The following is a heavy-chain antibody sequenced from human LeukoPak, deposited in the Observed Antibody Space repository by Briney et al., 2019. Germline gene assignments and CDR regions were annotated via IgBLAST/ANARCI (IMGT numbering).Heavy chain of an antibody. D-gene: IGHD4-23*01. Sequence: SEALSLTCAVYGGSFSGYYWSWIRQPPGKGLEWIGEINHSGSTNYNPSLKSRVTISVDTSKNQFSLKLSSVTAADTAVYYCARSDDYGGNPRSFDYWGQGTLVTVSS. V-gene: IGHV4-34*01. CDR2: INHSGST. CDR1: GGSFSGYY. J-gene: IGHJ4*02. CDR3: ARSDDYGGNPRSFDY.